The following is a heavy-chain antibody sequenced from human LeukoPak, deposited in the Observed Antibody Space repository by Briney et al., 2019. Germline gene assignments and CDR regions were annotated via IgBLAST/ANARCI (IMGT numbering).Heavy chain of an antibody. CDR2: ISGSGGST. CDR3: ARGRWVYDSWSGYGDFDY. CDR1: GFTFSSYA. V-gene: IGHV3-23*01. J-gene: IGHJ4*02. Sequence: GGSLRLSCAASGFTFSSYAMSWVRQAPGKGLEWVSAISGSGGSTYYADSVKGRFTISRDNSKNTLYLQMNSLRAEDTAVYYCARGRWVYDSWSGYGDFDYWGQGTLVTVSS. D-gene: IGHD3-3*01.